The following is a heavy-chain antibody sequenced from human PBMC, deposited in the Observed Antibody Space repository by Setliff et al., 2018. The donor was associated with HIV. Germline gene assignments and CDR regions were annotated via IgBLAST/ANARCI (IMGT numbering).Heavy chain of an antibody. CDR2: ILSTGERT. J-gene: IGHJ4*02. V-gene: IGHV3-23*01. CDR3: AKELAASGLGYFDS. Sequence: GGSLRLSCAASGFTFSNYAMSWVRQAPGEGLEWISAILSTGERTFYADSVKGRFTISRDNSKNTVYLQMNSLRAEDTAEYYCAKELAASGLGYFDSWGRGILVTVSS. D-gene: IGHD3-22*01. CDR1: GFTFSNYA.